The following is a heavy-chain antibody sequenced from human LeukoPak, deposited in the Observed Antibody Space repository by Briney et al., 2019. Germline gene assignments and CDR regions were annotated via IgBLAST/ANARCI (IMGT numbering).Heavy chain of an antibody. CDR2: IIPIFGIA. V-gene: IGHV1-69*04. CDR1: GGTFSSYA. Sequence: ASVKVSCKASGGTFSSYAISWVRQAPGQGLEWMGRIIPIFGIANYAQKFQGRVTITADKSTSTAYMELSSLRSEDTAVHYCARDFVPYYDSSGYPFDYWGQGTLVTVSS. J-gene: IGHJ4*02. D-gene: IGHD3-22*01. CDR3: ARDFVPYYDSSGYPFDY.